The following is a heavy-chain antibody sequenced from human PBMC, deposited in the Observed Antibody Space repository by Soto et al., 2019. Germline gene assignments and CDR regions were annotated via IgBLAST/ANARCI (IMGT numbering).Heavy chain of an antibody. V-gene: IGHV1-2*02. Sequence: QVQLVQSGAEVKKPGASEKVSCKASGYTFTGYYMHWVRQAPGQGLEWMGWINPNSGGTNYAQKFQGRVTMTRDTSISTAYMELSRLRSDDTAVYYCARDRRRYNWNDSVGYWGQGTLVTVSS. D-gene: IGHD1-1*01. CDR3: ARDRRRYNWNDSVGY. J-gene: IGHJ4*02. CDR2: INPNSGGT. CDR1: GYTFTGYY.